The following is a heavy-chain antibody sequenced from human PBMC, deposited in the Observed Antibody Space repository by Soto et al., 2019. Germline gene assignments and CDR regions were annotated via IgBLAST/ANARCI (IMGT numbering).Heavy chain of an antibody. CDR3: ARDLIRGYYDSSGYYWGY. V-gene: IGHV1-69*06. Sequence: QVQLVQSGAEVKKPGSSVKVSCKASGGTFSSYAISWVRQAPGQGLEWMGGIIPIFGTANYAQKFQGRVTMTRDTSTSTVYMELSSLRSEDTAVYYCARDLIRGYYDSSGYYWGYWGQGTLVTVSS. J-gene: IGHJ4*02. CDR2: IIPIFGTA. D-gene: IGHD3-22*01. CDR1: GGTFSSYA.